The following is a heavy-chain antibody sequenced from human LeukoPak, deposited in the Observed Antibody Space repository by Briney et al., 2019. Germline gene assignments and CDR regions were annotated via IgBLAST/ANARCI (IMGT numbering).Heavy chain of an antibody. CDR1: GFSLSTSGVA. Sequence: SGPTLVKPTQTLTLTCTFSGFSLSTSGVAVGRIRQPPGKALEWLALNYWNDDKRYSPSLKRRLTITKDTSKYRVVLTMTNMDPVDTATYYCAHSLYDSSGYYFFDYWGQGTLVTVSS. CDR2: NYWNDDK. J-gene: IGHJ4*02. CDR3: AHSLYDSSGYYFFDY. D-gene: IGHD3-22*01. V-gene: IGHV2-5*01.